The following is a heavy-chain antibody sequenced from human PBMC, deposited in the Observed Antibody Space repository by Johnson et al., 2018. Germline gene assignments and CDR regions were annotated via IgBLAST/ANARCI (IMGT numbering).Heavy chain of an antibody. CDR3: ARDGRSWTHNAEYLQH. J-gene: IGHJ1*01. Sequence: VQLVESGGGLVKPGGSLRLSCAASGFTFSDYYMSWIRQAPGKGLEWVSYISSSGRTVYYADAVKGRFTISRDNAKNSLDLQMNSRRAEDTAVYYWARDGRSWTHNAEYLQHWGQGTPVTVSS. D-gene: IGHD3-10*01. CDR2: ISSSGRTV. CDR1: GFTFSDYY. V-gene: IGHV3-11*01.